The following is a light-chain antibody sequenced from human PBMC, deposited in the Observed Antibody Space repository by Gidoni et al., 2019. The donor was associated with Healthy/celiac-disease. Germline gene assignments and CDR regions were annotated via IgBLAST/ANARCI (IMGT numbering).Light chain of an antibody. V-gene: IGKV3-11*01. J-gene: IGKJ5*01. CDR3: QQRSNWPPIT. CDR2: DAS. Sequence: EIVSTQSPATLSLSPGERATLSCRASQSVSSYLAWYQQKPGQAPRLLIYDASNRATSIPARFSGSGSGTDFTLTISSLEPEDFAVYYCQQRSNWPPITFGQGTRLEIK. CDR1: QSVSSY.